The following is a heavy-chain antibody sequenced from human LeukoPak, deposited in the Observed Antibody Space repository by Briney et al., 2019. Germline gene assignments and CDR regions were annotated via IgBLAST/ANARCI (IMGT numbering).Heavy chain of an antibody. Sequence: GGSLRLSCAASGFTFSTYAMSWVRQAPGKGLEWVSVFSGSGDSTYYADSVKGRFTISRDNSKNTLYLQMDSLRAEDTAVYYCSRGPRRVDYWGQGTLVTVSS. CDR1: GFTFSTYA. CDR2: FSGSGDST. V-gene: IGHV3-23*01. D-gene: IGHD5-12*01. J-gene: IGHJ4*02. CDR3: SRGPRRVDY.